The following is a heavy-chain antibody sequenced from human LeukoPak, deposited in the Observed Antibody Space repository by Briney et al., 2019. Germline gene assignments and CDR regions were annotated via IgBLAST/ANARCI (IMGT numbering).Heavy chain of an antibody. D-gene: IGHD3-16*01. CDR2: IYTWGST. CDR1: GGSISKYY. Sequence: VKPSETLSLTCTVSGGSISKYYWSWIRQPAGKGLEWIGRIYTWGSTNYNPSLSSRVTMSADTSRNEISLTLTSVTAADTAIYYCARDLGLPMGDAFDIWGQGTMVTVSS. V-gene: IGHV4-4*07. J-gene: IGHJ3*02. CDR3: ARDLGLPMGDAFDI.